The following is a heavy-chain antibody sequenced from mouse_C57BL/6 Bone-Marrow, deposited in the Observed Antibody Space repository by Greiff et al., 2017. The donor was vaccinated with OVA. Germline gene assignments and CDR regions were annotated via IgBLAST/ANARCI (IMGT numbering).Heavy chain of an antibody. CDR2: IDPNSGGT. J-gene: IGHJ1*03. V-gene: IGHV1-72*01. D-gene: IGHD2-2*01. CDR1: GYTFTSYW. CDR3: ARGGLWLRRGYWYFDV. Sequence: QVHVKQPGAELVKPGASVKLSCKASGYTFTSYWMHWVKQRPGRGLEWIGRIDPNSGGTKYNEKVKSKATLTVDKPSSTAYMQLSSLTSEDSAVYYCARGGLWLRRGYWYFDVWGTGTTVTVSS.